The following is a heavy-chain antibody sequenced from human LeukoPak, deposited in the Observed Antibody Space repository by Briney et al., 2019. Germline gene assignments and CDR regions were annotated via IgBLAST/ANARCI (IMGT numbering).Heavy chain of an antibody. V-gene: IGHV3-23*01. J-gene: IGHJ4*02. CDR2: ISGSGDNT. CDR1: GFTFSSYG. Sequence: GGSLRLSCATSGFTFSSYGMTWVRQAPGKGLEWVSSISGSGDNTYYADSVKGRFTFSRDNSEDTLYLQMNSLRAEDTAVYYCARGGYYGSGTYYSPTSPHWGQGTLVTVSS. CDR3: ARGGYYGSGTYYSPTSPH. D-gene: IGHD3-10*01.